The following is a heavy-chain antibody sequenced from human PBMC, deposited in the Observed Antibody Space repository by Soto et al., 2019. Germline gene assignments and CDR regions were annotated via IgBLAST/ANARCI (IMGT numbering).Heavy chain of an antibody. V-gene: IGHV3-48*03. CDR1: GFTFSSFE. D-gene: IGHD4-17*01. CDR2: ISSSGTTI. CDR3: ARTPYGAYSDY. Sequence: EVQLVESGGGLVQPGGSLRLSCAASGFTFSSFEMSWVRQAPGKGLEWLSYISSSGTTIYYADSIKGRFTISRDNAKNSLSLQMSGLRADDTATYFCARTPYGAYSDYWGPGTLVTVSS. J-gene: IGHJ4*02.